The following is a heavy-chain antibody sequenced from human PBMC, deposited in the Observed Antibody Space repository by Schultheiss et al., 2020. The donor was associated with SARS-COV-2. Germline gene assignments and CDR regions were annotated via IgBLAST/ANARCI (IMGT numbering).Heavy chain of an antibody. CDR1: GVTFSSYG. CDR3: AKDFETSTITSRPISYGMDV. J-gene: IGHJ6*02. Sequence: GGSLRLSCAVSGVTFSSYGMHWVRQSPGKGLEWVAFIWYDGSKTYYADSVKGRFTISRDNSKDTLYLQMNSLRAEDTAIYYCAKDFETSTITSRPISYGMDVWGQGTTVTVSS. V-gene: IGHV3-30*02. CDR2: IWYDGSKT. D-gene: IGHD6-6*01.